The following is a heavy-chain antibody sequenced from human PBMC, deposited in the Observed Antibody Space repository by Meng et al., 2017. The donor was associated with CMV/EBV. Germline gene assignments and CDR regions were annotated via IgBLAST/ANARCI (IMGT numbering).Heavy chain of an antibody. CDR2: MNPNSGNT. CDR3: ARGWIQLWLMGY. V-gene: IGHV1-8*03. Sequence: ASVKVSCKASGYTFTGYDINWVRQATGQGLEWMGWMNPNSGNTGYAQKFQGRVTITRNSSTSTAYMELSSLRSEDTAVYYCARGWIQLWLMGYWGQGTLVTVSS. D-gene: IGHD5-18*01. CDR1: GYTFTGYD. J-gene: IGHJ4*02.